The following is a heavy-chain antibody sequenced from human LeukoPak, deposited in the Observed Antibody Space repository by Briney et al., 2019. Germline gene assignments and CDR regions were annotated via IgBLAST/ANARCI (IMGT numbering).Heavy chain of an antibody. CDR3: AKDGDYYGSGSSHIDY. J-gene: IGHJ4*02. CDR2: ISYDGSNK. V-gene: IGHV3-30*18. D-gene: IGHD3-10*01. Sequence: GGSLRLSCAASGFTFSSYGIHWVRQAPGKGLEWVAVISYDGSNKYYGDSVKGRFTISRDNSKNTLYLQMSSLRAEDTAVYYCAKDGDYYGSGSSHIDYWGQGALVTVSS. CDR1: GFTFSSYG.